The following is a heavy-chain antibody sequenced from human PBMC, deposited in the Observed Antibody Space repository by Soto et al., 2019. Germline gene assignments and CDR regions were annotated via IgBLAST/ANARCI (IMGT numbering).Heavy chain of an antibody. V-gene: IGHV3-23*01. J-gene: IGHJ6*02. Sequence: VQLLESGGGLVQPGGSLRLSCAASGFTFSNYAMSWVRQAPGKGLEWVSAISGSGGSTYYADSAKGRFTISRDNSKNTLYLQMNSLRTEDTAVYYCAKEGDYYDFWSGYGMDVWGQGTTVTVSS. CDR3: AKEGDYYDFWSGYGMDV. CDR1: GFTFSNYA. CDR2: ISGSGGST. D-gene: IGHD3-3*01.